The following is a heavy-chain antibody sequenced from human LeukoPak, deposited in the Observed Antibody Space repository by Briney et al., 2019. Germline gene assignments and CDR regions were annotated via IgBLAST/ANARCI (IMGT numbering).Heavy chain of an antibody. CDR2: IYYSGST. D-gene: IGHD6-19*01. Sequence: SETLSLTCAVYGGSFSGYYWGWIRQPPGKGLEWIGSIYYSGSTYYNPSLKSRVTISVDTSKNQFSLKLSSVTAADTAVYYCARAHREQWLVRYNWFDPWGQGTLVTVSS. CDR1: GGSFSGYY. CDR3: ARAHREQWLVRYNWFDP. V-gene: IGHV4-34*01. J-gene: IGHJ5*02.